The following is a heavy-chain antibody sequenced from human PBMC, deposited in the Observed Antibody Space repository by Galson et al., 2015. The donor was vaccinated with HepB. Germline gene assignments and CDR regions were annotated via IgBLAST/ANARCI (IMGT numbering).Heavy chain of an antibody. D-gene: IGHD2-21*02. CDR1: GFTFSSYA. CDR3: AKSTMAVTKGFDY. Sequence: SLRLSCAASGFTFSSYAMSWVRQAPGKGLGWVSAISGSGGSTYYVDSVKGRFTISRDNSKNTLYLQMNSLRAEDTAVYYCAKSTMAVTKGFDYWGQGTLVTVSS. J-gene: IGHJ4*02. CDR2: ISGSGGST. V-gene: IGHV3-23*01.